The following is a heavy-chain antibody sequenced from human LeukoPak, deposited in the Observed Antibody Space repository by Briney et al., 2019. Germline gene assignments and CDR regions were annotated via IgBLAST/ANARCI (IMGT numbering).Heavy chain of an antibody. CDR1: GFTFRSYS. CDR3: ARKRAFDI. CDR2: IYSGGST. V-gene: IGHV3-53*01. J-gene: IGHJ3*02. Sequence: PGGSLRLSCAASGFTFRSYSMNWVRQAPGKGLEWVSVIYSGGSTYYADSVKGRFTISRDNSKNTLYLQMNSLRAEDTAVYYCARKRAFDIWGQGTMVTVSS.